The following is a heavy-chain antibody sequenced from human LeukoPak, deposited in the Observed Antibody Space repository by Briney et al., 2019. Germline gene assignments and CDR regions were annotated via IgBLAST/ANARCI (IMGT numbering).Heavy chain of an antibody. CDR3: VRWGTGKILDY. J-gene: IGHJ4*02. CDR1: GFSFSSHG. CDR2: IWYDGSNK. D-gene: IGHD3-16*01. Sequence: GGSLRLSCAASGFSFSSHGMHWVRQSPGKGLEWVAVIWYDGSNKYYADSVKGRFTISRDNSKNTLYPQMDSLRAEDTAVYYCVRWGTGKILDYWGQGTLVTVSS. V-gene: IGHV3-33*08.